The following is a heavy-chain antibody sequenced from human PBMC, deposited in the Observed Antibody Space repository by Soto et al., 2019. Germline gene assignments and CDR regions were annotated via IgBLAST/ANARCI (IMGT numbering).Heavy chain of an antibody. Sequence: GGSLRLSCAASGFTFKSYAMNWVRQAPGKGLEWVASTPGSGGSSYYADSVKRRFTISRDNSKNTLYLDLNSLKAEDTAMYYCARGGTTGWFYFDFWGQGTQVTVSS. D-gene: IGHD1-7*01. CDR2: TPGSGGSS. V-gene: IGHV3-23*01. CDR1: GFTFKSYA. J-gene: IGHJ4*02. CDR3: ARGGTTGWFYFDF.